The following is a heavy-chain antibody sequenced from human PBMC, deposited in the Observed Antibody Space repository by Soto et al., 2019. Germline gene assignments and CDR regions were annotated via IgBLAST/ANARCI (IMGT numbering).Heavy chain of an antibody. CDR3: ARLDIVGATAVFDY. D-gene: IGHD1-26*01. CDR1: GGSFSGYY. CDR2: INHSGST. J-gene: IGHJ4*02. V-gene: IGHV4-34*01. Sequence: SETLSLTCAVYGGSFSGYYWTWIRQPPGTGLEWIGEINHSGSTNYNPSLKSRVTISVDTSKIQCSLKLSSVTAADTAVYYCARLDIVGATAVFDYWGQGTLVTVSS.